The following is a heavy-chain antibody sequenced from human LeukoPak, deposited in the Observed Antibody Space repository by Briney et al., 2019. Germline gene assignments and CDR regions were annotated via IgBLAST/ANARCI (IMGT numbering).Heavy chain of an antibody. CDR1: GYTFSIYG. CDR2: ISVYNGNT. CDR3: ARLGIQLWLRLGY. J-gene: IGHJ4*02. V-gene: IGHV1-18*01. Sequence: GASVRVSCKASGYTFSIYGFSWVRQAPGQGLEWMGWISVYNGNTNYAQKFQGRVTMTRDTSISTAYMELSRLRSDDTAVYYCARLGIQLWLRLGYWGQGTLVTVSS. D-gene: IGHD5-18*01.